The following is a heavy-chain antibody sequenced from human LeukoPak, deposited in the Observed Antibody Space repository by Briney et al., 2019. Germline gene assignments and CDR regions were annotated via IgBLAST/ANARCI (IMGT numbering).Heavy chain of an antibody. CDR3: ASHTYSYSSSFFDP. J-gene: IGHJ5*02. CDR1: GDSISSSSYY. V-gene: IGHV4-39*01. Sequence: SETLSLTCTVSGDSISSSSYYWGWIRQPPGKGPEWIGSIYYSGSTYYNPSLKSRVTISVDTSKNQFSLKLSSVTAADTAVYYCASHTYSYSSSFFDPWGQGTLVTVSS. CDR2: IYYSGST. D-gene: IGHD6-13*01.